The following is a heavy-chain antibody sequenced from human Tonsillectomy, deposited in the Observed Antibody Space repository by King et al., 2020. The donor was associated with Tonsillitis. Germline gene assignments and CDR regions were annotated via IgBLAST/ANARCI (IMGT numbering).Heavy chain of an antibody. CDR3: ARELWFGDYYFDY. D-gene: IGHD3-10*01. Sequence: QLVQSGGGLVQPGGSLRLSCAASGFTVSSNYMSWVRQAPGKGLEWVSVIYSGGSTYYADSVKGRFTISRDNSKNTLYLQMNSLRAEDTAVYYCARELWFGDYYFDYWGQGTLVTVSS. CDR1: GFTVSSNY. J-gene: IGHJ4*02. V-gene: IGHV3-66*01. CDR2: IYSGGST.